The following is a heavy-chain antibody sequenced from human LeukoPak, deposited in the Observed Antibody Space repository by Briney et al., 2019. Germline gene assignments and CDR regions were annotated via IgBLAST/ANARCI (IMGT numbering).Heavy chain of an antibody. CDR1: GGSISSYY. J-gene: IGHJ6*03. Sequence: SSETLSLTCTVSGGSISSYYWSWLRQPAGKGLEWIGRIYTSGSTNYNPSLKSRATMSVDTSKNQFSLKLSSVTAAATAVYYCARAVGSGSFQTYYYYMDVWGKGTTVTISS. CDR2: IYTSGST. V-gene: IGHV4-4*07. CDR3: ARAVGSGSFQTYYYYMDV. D-gene: IGHD3-10*01.